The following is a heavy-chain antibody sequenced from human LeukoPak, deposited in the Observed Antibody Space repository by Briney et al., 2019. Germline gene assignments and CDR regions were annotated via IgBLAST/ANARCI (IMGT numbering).Heavy chain of an antibody. CDR3: ARVPYGDYGEVYYFDY. CDR1: GYSFTSYW. CDR2: FYPGDSDT. Sequence: GESLKISCKGSGYSFTSYWIGWVRQMPGKGLEWMGIFYPGDSDTRYSPSFQGQVTISADKSISTAYLQWSSLKASDTAMYYCARVPYGDYGEVYYFDYWGQGTLVTVSS. D-gene: IGHD4-17*01. J-gene: IGHJ4*02. V-gene: IGHV5-51*01.